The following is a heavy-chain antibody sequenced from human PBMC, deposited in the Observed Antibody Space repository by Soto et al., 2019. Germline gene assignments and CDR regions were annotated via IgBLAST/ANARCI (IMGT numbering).Heavy chain of an antibody. Sequence: KTGGSLRLSCAASEFTFNNYNMNWVRQAPGKGLEWTASLDYSGTTNYNPSLKSRITTSVDPSKKQFSLKMRSVTAADTAVYYCARDSFPPYSSSSKGFDYWGQGSLVTVSS. CDR3: ARDSFPPYSSSSKGFDY. D-gene: IGHD6-6*01. V-gene: IGHV4-59*01. CDR2: LDYSGTT. CDR1: EFTFNNYN. J-gene: IGHJ4*02.